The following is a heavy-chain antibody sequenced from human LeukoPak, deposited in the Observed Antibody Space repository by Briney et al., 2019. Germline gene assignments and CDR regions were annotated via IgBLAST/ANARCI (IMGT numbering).Heavy chain of an antibody. CDR1: GFTFSSYS. Sequence: PGGSLRLSCAASGFTFSSYSMNWVRQPPGKGLEWVSYIGSSSSSIYYADSVKGRFTISGDNAKNSLYLRMNSLRDEDTAVYYCARALGLEIDYWGQGTLVTVSS. J-gene: IGHJ4*02. CDR2: IGSSSSSI. D-gene: IGHD3-3*01. V-gene: IGHV3-48*02. CDR3: ARALGLEIDY.